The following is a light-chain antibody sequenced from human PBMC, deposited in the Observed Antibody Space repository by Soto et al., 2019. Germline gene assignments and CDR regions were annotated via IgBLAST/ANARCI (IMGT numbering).Light chain of an antibody. CDR3: QSYDSSLSGYV. CDR2: GNS. V-gene: IGLV1-40*01. J-gene: IGLJ1*01. CDR1: SSNIGATYE. Sequence: QPVLTQPPSVSGAPGQRVTISCTGSSSNIGATYEVHWYQQLPRAAPKLLIYGNSNRPSGVPDRFSGSKSGTSASLAITGLRAEDEADYYCQSYDSSLSGYVFGTGTKVTVL.